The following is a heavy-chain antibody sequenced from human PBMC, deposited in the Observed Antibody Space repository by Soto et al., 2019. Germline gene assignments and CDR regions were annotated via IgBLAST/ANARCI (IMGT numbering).Heavy chain of an antibody. CDR1: GFTFSSYA. CDR3: AKDSGSSERMYFFDY. D-gene: IGHD1-26*01. V-gene: IGHV3-23*01. CDR2: ISGSGGST. Sequence: EVQLLESGGGLVQPGGSLRLSCAASGFTFSSYAMSWVRQAPGKGLEWVSAISGSGGSTYYADSVKGRFTISRDNPKNTRDLQMNSLRAEDTAVYYCAKDSGSSERMYFFDYWGQGTLVTVSS. J-gene: IGHJ4*02.